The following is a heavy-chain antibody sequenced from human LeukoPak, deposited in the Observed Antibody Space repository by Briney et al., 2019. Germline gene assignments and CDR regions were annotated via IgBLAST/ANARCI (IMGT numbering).Heavy chain of an antibody. Sequence: ASVKVSCKASGYTFTGYYMHWVRQAPGQGLEWMGRINPNSGGTNYAQKFQGRVTMIRDTSISTAYMELSRLRSDDTAVYYCARDHGIDSSGYYYWGQGTLVTASS. CDR3: ARDHGIDSSGYYY. J-gene: IGHJ4*02. CDR2: INPNSGGT. CDR1: GYTFTGYY. V-gene: IGHV1-2*06. D-gene: IGHD3-22*01.